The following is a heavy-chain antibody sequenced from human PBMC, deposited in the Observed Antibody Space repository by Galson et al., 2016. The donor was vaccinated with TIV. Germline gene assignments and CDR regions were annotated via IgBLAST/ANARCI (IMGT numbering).Heavy chain of an antibody. J-gene: IGHJ4*02. D-gene: IGHD6-19*01. Sequence: SLRLSCAASGFTFHTFSSSWMIWVRQAPGKGLEWVANIKQDENEKDYVDSVRGRFTISRDNAKNSLYLEMNSLRAEDTAVYYCAKDSTYSGGWFWFYWGQGTLVTVSS. V-gene: IGHV3-7*03. CDR2: IKQDENEK. CDR1: GFTFHTFSSSW. CDR3: AKDSTYSGGWFWFY.